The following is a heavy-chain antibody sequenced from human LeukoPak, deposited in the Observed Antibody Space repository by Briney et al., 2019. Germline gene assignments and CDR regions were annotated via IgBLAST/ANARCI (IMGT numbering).Heavy chain of an antibody. CDR2: INPSGGST. J-gene: IGHJ4*02. D-gene: IGHD3-22*01. Sequence: ASVKVSCKASGYTFTSYYMHWVRQAPGQGLEWMGIINPSGGSTSYAQKFQGRVTMTRDTSTSTVYMELSSLRSEDTAVYYCARGPGDYYDSSGYPDYWGQGTLVTVSS. V-gene: IGHV1-46*01. CDR1: GYTFTSYY. CDR3: ARGPGDYYDSSGYPDY.